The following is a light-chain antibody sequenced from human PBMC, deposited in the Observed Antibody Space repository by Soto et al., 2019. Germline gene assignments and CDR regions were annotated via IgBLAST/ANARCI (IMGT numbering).Light chain of an antibody. CDR2: DTS. J-gene: IGKJ5*01. CDR3: QQRNVWPPIT. Sequence: EIIMTHSPSTLSVSPGEGATLSCRASHGIGSTLAWYQHKPGQTPRLLIYDTSTRATGVPARFSGSRSGTEFTLTINNLEPEDFAVYYCQQRNVWPPITFGQGTRLEI. V-gene: IGKV3D-11*03. CDR1: HGIGST.